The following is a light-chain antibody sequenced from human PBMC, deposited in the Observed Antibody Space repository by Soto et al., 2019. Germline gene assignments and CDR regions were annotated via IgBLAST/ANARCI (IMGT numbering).Light chain of an antibody. J-gene: IGKJ1*01. Sequence: EIVLTQSPGTLSLSPGERATLSCRTSQSIDSNYLAWYQQTPGQAPRLLMYDISSRATGIPDRFSGSVSGNDFTLTISRLEPEDFAVYYCQRSSAFGQGTKVEIK. CDR3: QRSSA. CDR2: DIS. V-gene: IGKV3-20*01. CDR1: QSIDSNY.